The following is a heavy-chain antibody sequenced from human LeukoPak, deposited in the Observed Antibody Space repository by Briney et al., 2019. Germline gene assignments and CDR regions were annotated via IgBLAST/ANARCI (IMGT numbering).Heavy chain of an antibody. CDR3: ATDRYSGEGHGMDV. Sequence: GRSLRLSCAASGFTFDDYAMHWVRQAPGKGLEWVSGISWNSGSIGYADSVKGRFTISRDNAKNSLYLQMNSLRAEDTALYYCATDRYSGEGHGMDVWGQGTTVTVSS. J-gene: IGHJ6*02. CDR1: GFTFDDYA. V-gene: IGHV3-9*01. D-gene: IGHD7-27*01. CDR2: ISWNSGSI.